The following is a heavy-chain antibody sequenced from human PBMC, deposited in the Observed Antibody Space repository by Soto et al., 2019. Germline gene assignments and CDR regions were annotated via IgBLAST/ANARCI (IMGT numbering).Heavy chain of an antibody. CDR2: IYSAGST. Sequence: EVQLVEAGGGLIQPGGSLRLSCAASGFTVSNNYMSWVRQAPGKGLEWVSLIYSAGSTYYADSVKGRFTVSRDSSKNTLYLQMNSLRADDTAVYYCAAYSTLDYWGQGALVTVSS. D-gene: IGHD2-2*01. V-gene: IGHV3-53*01. J-gene: IGHJ4*02. CDR1: GFTVSNNY. CDR3: AAYSTLDY.